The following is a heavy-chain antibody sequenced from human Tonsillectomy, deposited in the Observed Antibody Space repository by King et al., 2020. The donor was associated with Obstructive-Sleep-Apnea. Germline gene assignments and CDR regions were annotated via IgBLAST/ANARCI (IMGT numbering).Heavy chain of an antibody. Sequence: VQLQESGPGLVKPSQTLSLTCTVSGGSISSGDYYWSWIRQPPGQGLEWIGYIYYSGSTYYNPSLKSRVTISVDTSKNQFSLKLSSVTAADTAVYYCARDQSGGFGELSWFDPWGQGTLVTVSS. V-gene: IGHV4-30-4*01. CDR2: IYYSGST. CDR3: ARDQSGGFGELSWFDP. J-gene: IGHJ5*02. D-gene: IGHD3-10*01. CDR1: GGSISSGDYY.